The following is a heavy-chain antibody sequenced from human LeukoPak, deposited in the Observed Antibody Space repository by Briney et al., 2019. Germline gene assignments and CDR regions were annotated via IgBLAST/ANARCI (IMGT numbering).Heavy chain of an antibody. CDR3: ARDPEYYDSSGTFDY. J-gene: IGHJ4*02. D-gene: IGHD3-22*01. CDR2: ISSSGSTI. CDR1: GFTFSDYY. Sequence: AGGSLRLSCAASGFTFSDYYMSWIHQAPGKGLEWVSYISSSGSTIYYADSVNGRFTISRDNAKNSLYLQMNSLRAEDTAVYYCARDPEYYDSSGTFDYWGQGTLATVSS. V-gene: IGHV3-11*01.